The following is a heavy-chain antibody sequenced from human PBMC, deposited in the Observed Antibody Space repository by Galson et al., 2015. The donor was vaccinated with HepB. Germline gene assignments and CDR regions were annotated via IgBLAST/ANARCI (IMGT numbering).Heavy chain of an antibody. V-gene: IGHV3-33*01. CDR2: IWYDGSNK. D-gene: IGHD1-26*01. CDR1: GFTFSSYG. CDR3: ARGGGSYSPGIYYFDY. Sequence: SLRLSCAASGFTFSSYGMHWVRQAPGKGLEWVAVIWYDGSNKYYADSVKGRFTISRDNSKNTLYLQMNSLRAEDTAVYYCARGGGSYSPGIYYFDYWGQGTLVTVSS. J-gene: IGHJ4*02.